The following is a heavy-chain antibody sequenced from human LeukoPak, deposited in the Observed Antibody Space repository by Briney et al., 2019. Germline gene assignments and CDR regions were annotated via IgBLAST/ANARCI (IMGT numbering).Heavy chain of an antibody. CDR1: GYTFTSYG. CDR3: ARDSRLGYCSSTSCHNWFDP. Sequence: ASVKVSCKASGYTFTSYGISWVRQAPGQGLEWMGWISAYNGNTNYAQKLQGRVTMTTDTSTSTAYMELRSLRSDDTAVYYCARDSRLGYCSSTSCHNWFDPWGQGTLVTVSS. V-gene: IGHV1-18*01. J-gene: IGHJ5*02. CDR2: ISAYNGNT. D-gene: IGHD2-2*01.